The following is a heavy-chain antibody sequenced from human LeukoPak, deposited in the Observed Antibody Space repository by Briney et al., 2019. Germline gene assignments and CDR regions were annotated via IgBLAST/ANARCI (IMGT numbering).Heavy chain of an antibody. CDR1: GYTFTDHY. J-gene: IGHJ3*02. CDR3: ATLMIINSFDI. V-gene: IGHV1-2*02. Sequence: ASVKVSCKTSGYTFTDHYMHWVRQAPGQGLEWMGWINPNSGGTNYAQKFQGRVTLTRDTSISTAYMELSSLRSDDTAVYYCATLMIINSFDIWGQGTMVTVSS. CDR2: INPNSGGT. D-gene: IGHD3-16*01.